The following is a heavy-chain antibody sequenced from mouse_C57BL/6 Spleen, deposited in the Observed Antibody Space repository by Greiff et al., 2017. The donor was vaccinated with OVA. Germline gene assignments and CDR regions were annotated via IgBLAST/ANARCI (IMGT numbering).Heavy chain of an antibody. CDR1: GYTFTDYE. J-gene: IGHJ2*01. V-gene: IGHV1-15*01. CDR2: FDPETGGT. D-gene: IGHD1-1*01. CDR3: TRSGNYGSRYGY. Sequence: QVQLQQSGAELVRPGASVTLSCKASGYTFTDYEMHWVKQTPVHGLEWIGAFDPETGGTAYNQKFKGKAILTADKSSSTAFMELRSLTSEDSAVYYCTRSGNYGSRYGYWGQGTTLTVSS.